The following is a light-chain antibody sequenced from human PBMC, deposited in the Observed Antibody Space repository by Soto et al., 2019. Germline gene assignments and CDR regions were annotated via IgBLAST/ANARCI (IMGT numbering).Light chain of an antibody. CDR1: ESIGNY. CDR2: DAS. J-gene: IGKJ4*01. Sequence: EVVLTQSPATLSLSPGERATLSCRASESIGNYLAWYQQKLGQAPKLLIYDASHRAIGIPGRFSGDGSGTEFPLTISILGPEDFAVYYCQWRSNWPPRLTFGGGTKVESK. CDR3: QWRSNWPPRLT. V-gene: IGKV3-11*01.